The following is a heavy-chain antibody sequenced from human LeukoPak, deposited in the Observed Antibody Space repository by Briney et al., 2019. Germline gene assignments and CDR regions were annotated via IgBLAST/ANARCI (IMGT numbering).Heavy chain of an antibody. D-gene: IGHD1-26*01. CDR1: GGSISSYY. Sequence: SETLSLTCTVSGGSISSYYWSWIRQPAGEGLEWIGRIYTSGSTNYNPSLKSRVTMPVDTSKNQFSLKLSSVTAADTAVYYCARVSRGLPTGDNWFDPWGQGTLVTVSS. CDR3: ARVSRGLPTGDNWFDP. J-gene: IGHJ5*02. CDR2: IYTSGST. V-gene: IGHV4-4*07.